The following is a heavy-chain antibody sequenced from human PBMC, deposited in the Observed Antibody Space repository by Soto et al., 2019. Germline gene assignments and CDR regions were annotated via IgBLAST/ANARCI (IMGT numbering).Heavy chain of an antibody. J-gene: IGHJ6*03. Sequence: QVQLREWGPGLVKPSETLSLTCTVSGGSFSSGAFYWGWIRQPPGKGLEWIGSASYSGRTFYTPSLTSRATISVDSSKNLFSLRLSSVTAADTAVYYCARPLYTFPSSSSYFYMDVWGRGTTVTVSS. CDR2: ASYSGRT. V-gene: IGHV4-39*01. D-gene: IGHD2-15*01. CDR1: GGSFSSGAFY. CDR3: ARPLYTFPSSSSYFYMDV.